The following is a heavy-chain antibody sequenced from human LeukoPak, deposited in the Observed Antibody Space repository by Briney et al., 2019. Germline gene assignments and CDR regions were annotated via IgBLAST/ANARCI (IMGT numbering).Heavy chain of an antibody. Sequence: PSETLSLTCTVSGGSISSSDYYWGWIRQPPGKGLEWIGSIYYSGSTYYNPSLKSRVTMSVDTSKNQFSLKLISVTAADTAVYYCTRKLGGSGWSDYWGRETLVTVSS. V-gene: IGHV4-39*01. D-gene: IGHD6-13*01. CDR2: IYYSGST. CDR1: GGSISSSDYY. J-gene: IGHJ4*02. CDR3: TRKLGGSGWSDY.